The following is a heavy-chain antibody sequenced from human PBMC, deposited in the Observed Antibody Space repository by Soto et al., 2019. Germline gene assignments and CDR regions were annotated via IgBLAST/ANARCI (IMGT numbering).Heavy chain of an antibody. CDR3: ATDHVGYSSSSILWY. CDR1: GYTLTELS. CDR2: FDPEDGET. D-gene: IGHD6-6*01. Sequence: GASVKVSCKVSGYTLTELSMHWVRQAPGKGLEWMGGFDPEDGETIYAQKFQGRVTMTEDTSTDTAYMELSSLRSEDTAVYYCATDHVGYSSSSILWYWGQGTLVTVSS. J-gene: IGHJ4*02. V-gene: IGHV1-24*01.